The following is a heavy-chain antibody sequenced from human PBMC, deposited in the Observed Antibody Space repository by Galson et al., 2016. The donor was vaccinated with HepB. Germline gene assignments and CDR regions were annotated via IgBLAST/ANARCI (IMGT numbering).Heavy chain of an antibody. Sequence: LRLSCAASGFTFSRFWMNWVRQAPGKGLEWVASIKEDGSKTSYVDSVKGRFTISGDNVENSLYLQMNSLRAEDTAVYYCARYGDEAGWNFQHWGQGTLVTVSS. J-gene: IGHJ1*01. CDR1: GFTFSRFW. D-gene: IGHD6-19*01. CDR2: IKEDGSKT. V-gene: IGHV3-7*03. CDR3: ARYGDEAGWNFQH.